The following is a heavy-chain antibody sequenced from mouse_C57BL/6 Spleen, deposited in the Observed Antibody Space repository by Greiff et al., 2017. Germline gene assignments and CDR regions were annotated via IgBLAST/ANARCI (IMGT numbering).Heavy chain of an antibody. Sequence: VQLQQSGPELVKPGASVKISCKASGYAFSSSWMNWVKQRPGKGLEWIGRIYPGDGDTNYNGKFKGKATLTADKSSSTAYMQLSSLTSEDSAVXFCARGTNWDYFDYWGQGTTLTVSS. D-gene: IGHD4-1*01. V-gene: IGHV1-82*01. CDR3: ARGTNWDYFDY. CDR1: GYAFSSSW. J-gene: IGHJ2*01. CDR2: IYPGDGDT.